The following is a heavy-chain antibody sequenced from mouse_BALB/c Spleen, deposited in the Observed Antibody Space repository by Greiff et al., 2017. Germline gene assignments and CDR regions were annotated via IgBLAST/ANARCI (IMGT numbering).Heavy chain of an antibody. V-gene: IGHV7-3*02. J-gene: IGHJ2*01. CDR3: ARASYSDY. Sequence: EVHLVESGGGLVQPGGSLRLSCATSGFTFTDYYMSWVRQPPGKALEWLGFIRNKANGYTTEYSASVKGRFTISRDNSQSILYLQMNTLRAEDSATYYCARASYSDYWGQGTTLTVSS. CDR2: IRNKANGYTT. CDR1: GFTFTDYY.